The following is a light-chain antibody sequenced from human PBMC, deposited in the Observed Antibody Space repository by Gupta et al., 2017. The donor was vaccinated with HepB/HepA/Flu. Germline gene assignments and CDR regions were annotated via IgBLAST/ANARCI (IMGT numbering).Light chain of an antibody. J-gene: IGLJ1*01. CDR2: EVS. CDR1: SSDVGSYNL. V-gene: IGLV2-23*02. CDR3: CSYAGSSTSRWV. Sequence: QAALLQPRPVPGPPSQPHTTSRTGTSSDVGSYNLVSWYQQHPGKAPKLMIYEVSKRPSGVSNRFSGSKSGNTASLTISGLQAEDEADYYCCSYAGSSTSRWVFGTGTKVTVL.